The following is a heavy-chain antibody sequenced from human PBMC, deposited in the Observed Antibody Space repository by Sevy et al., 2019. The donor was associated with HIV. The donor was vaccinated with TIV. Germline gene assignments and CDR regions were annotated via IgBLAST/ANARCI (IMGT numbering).Heavy chain of an antibody. Sequence: GGSLRLSCTASGFSFRPYAMSWVRQAPGKGLEWVSGLSGSGDHIFYAESVKGRFTISRDNAKNTLYLQMNRLRVEDTGVYFCAKDRVSGDGLWDIDYWGQGTLVTVSS. CDR3: AKDRVSGDGLWDIDY. CDR1: GFSFRPYA. D-gene: IGHD2-8*01. J-gene: IGHJ4*02. V-gene: IGHV3-23*01. CDR2: LSGSGDHI.